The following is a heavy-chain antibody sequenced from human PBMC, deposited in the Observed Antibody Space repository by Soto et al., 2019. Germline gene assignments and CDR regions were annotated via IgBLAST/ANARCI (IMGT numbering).Heavy chain of an antibody. CDR2: IIPIFGTA. D-gene: IGHD1-26*01. V-gene: IGHV1-69*13. Sequence: ASVKVSCKASGGTFSSYAISWVRQAPGQGLEWMGGIIPIFGTANYAQKFQGRVTITADESTSTAYMELSSLRSEDTAVYYCARDRQWEAYYYYYGMDVWGQGTTVTVSS. CDR3: ARDRQWEAYYYYYGMDV. J-gene: IGHJ6*02. CDR1: GGTFSSYA.